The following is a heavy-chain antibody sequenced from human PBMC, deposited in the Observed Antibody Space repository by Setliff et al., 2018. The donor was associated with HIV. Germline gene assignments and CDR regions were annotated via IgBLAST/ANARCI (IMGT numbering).Heavy chain of an antibody. J-gene: IGHJ6*03. CDR3: ARVSITYWYSIPTFYYYYMDV. CDR1: GGSISSNSYY. Sequence: SETLSLTCTVSGGSISSNSYYWGWFRQPPGKGLEWIGEINHSGSTNYNPSLKSRVTISLDTSKKHFSLKLSSVTAADTAVYYCARVSITYWYSIPTFYYYYMDVWGKGTKVTVSS. V-gene: IGHV4-39*02. CDR2: INHSGST. D-gene: IGHD2-15*01.